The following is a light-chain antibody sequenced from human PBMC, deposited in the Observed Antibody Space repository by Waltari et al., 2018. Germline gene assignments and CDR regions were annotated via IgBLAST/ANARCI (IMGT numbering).Light chain of an antibody. J-gene: IGKJ4*01. V-gene: IGKV3-15*01. Sequence: EIVMTQSPATLSVSPGERVNLSCRASQSVSSNLAWYQQRPGQAPRPLIYGASTRATGTPARFSGSGSGTEFTLTISGLQSEDFAVYYCHQHNSWPFTFGGGTKVEIK. CDR2: GAS. CDR3: HQHNSWPFT. CDR1: QSVSSN.